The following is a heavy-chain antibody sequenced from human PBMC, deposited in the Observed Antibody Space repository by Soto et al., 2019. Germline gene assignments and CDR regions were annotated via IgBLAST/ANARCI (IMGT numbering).Heavy chain of an antibody. CDR3: AHGDVQLLYIFHSFDS. J-gene: IGHJ4*02. V-gene: IGHV2-5*02. D-gene: IGHD2-8*01. CDR1: GFSLNGNGVG. Sequence: SGPTLVNPTQTLTLTCNFSGFSLNGNGVGVGWIRQPPGKALEWLALIYWAGDLRYSPALKSRLTITQDPSKDQVVLTMTNMEPTDSGTYYCAHGDVQLLYIFHSFDSWGQGIRVTVSS. CDR2: IYWAGDL.